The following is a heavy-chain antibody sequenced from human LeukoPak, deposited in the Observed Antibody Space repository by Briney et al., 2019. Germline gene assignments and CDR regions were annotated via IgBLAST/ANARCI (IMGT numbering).Heavy chain of an antibody. J-gene: IGHJ3*02. D-gene: IGHD6-13*01. CDR2: ISAYNGNT. CDR1: GYTFTSYG. V-gene: IGHV1-18*01. CDR3: ARAPPSPYSSSWNDASDI. Sequence: GASVKVSCKASGYTFTSYGISWVRQAPGQGLEWMGWISAYNGNTDYAQKLQGRVTMTPDTSTSTAYMELRSLRSDDTAVYYCARAPPSPYSSSWNDASDIWGQGTMVTVSS.